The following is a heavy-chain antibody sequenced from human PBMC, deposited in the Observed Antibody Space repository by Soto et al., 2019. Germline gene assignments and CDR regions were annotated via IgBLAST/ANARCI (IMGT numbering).Heavy chain of an antibody. J-gene: IGHJ4*02. V-gene: IGHV4-4*07. Sequence: PSETLSLTCTVSGGSISSYYVSCIRQSAGKGLEWIVRIDTSGTTNYNPSLKSRVTMSVDASKNHFSLNLSSVTAADTAVYYCARLILVGATLYLDYWGQGTQVTVSS. CDR3: ARLILVGATLYLDY. CDR2: IDTSGTT. CDR1: GGSISSYY. D-gene: IGHD1-26*01.